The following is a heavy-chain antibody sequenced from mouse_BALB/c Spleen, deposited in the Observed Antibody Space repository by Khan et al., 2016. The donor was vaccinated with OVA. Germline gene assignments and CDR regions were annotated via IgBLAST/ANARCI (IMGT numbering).Heavy chain of an antibody. CDR3: ARDGYYYAMDN. V-gene: IGHV1S34*01. J-gene: IGHJ4*01. D-gene: IGHD2-3*01. CDR2: ISCYNGGT. CDR1: GYSFTGYY. Sequence: LVKTGASVKISCKASGYSFTGYYIHWVKQSHGKSLEWIGYISCYNGGTGYNPKFKGKATFTVNTSSSTAYMQFNSLTSEGSAVDYCARDGYYYAMDNWGQGTSVTVSS.